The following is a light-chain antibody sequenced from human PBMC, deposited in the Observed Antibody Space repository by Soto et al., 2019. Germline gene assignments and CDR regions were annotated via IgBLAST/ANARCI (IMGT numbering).Light chain of an antibody. CDR2: DNN. J-gene: IGLJ2*01. CDR3: RTWDSGLNIVI. Sequence: QSVLTQPPSLSAAPGQKVTISCFGTSADIGNHYVSWYQHLPGTAPKLIIYDNNKRPSGIPDRFSASKSGTSATLDITGLQTVDEADYCCRTWDSGLNIVIFGGGTKLTVL. V-gene: IGLV1-51*01. CDR1: SADIGNHY.